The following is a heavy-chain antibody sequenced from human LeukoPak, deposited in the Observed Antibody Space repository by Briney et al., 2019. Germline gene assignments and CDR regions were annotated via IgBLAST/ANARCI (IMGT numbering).Heavy chain of an antibody. V-gene: IGHV3-74*01. J-gene: IGHJ4*02. CDR2: ISGDGSST. D-gene: IGHD1-7*01. CDR1: GXTFSSYW. Sequence: PGGSLRLSCAASGXTFSSYWMHWVRQAPGKGLVWVSYISGDGSSTTYADSVKGRFTISRDNAKNTLDLQMNSLRAEDTAVYYCARGGWGTAIDYWAQGTLVTVSS. CDR3: ARGGWGTAIDY.